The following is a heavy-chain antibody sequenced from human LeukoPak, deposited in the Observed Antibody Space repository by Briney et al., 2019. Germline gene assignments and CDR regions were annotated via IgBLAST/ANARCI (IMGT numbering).Heavy chain of an antibody. V-gene: IGHV3-7*01. CDR2: IKQDESEK. CDR3: ARDTYCSSTSCYSPNAFDI. J-gene: IGHJ3*02. Sequence: GGSLRLSCAASGFTFSSYWMSWVRQAPGKGLEWVANIKQDESEKYYVDSVKGRFTISRDNAKNSLYLQMNSLRAEDTAVYYRARDTYCSSTSCYSPNAFDIWGQGTMVTVSS. CDR1: GFTFSSYW. D-gene: IGHD2-2*01.